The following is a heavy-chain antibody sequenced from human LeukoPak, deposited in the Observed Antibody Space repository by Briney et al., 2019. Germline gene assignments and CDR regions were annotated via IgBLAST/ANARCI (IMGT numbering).Heavy chain of an antibody. CDR1: GFTLSNYG. J-gene: IGHJ3*02. D-gene: IGHD3-22*01. CDR3: AKPSLTTTVVVIGDAFHI. V-gene: IGHV3-30*18. Sequence: GRSLRLSCAASGFTLSNYGMHWVRQAPGKGLEWVAVISYDGNNKYYADSVKGRFTISRDNSKNTLYLQMNSLRAEDTAVYYCAKPSLTTTVVVIGDAFHIWGQGTMVTVSS. CDR2: ISYDGNNK.